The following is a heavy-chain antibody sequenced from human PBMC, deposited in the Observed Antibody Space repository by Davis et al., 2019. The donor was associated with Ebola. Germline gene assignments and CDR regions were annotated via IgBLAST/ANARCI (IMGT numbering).Heavy chain of an antibody. Sequence: MPSETLSLTCTVSGGSISSSSYYWGWIRQPPGKGLEWIGSIYYSGSTYYNPSLKSRVTISVDTSKNQFSLKLSSVTAADTAVYYCARLKIFGVVKAYYYGMDVWGQGTTVTVSS. CDR2: IYYSGST. D-gene: IGHD3-3*01. V-gene: IGHV4-39*01. CDR1: GGSISSSSYY. CDR3: ARLKIFGVVKAYYYGMDV. J-gene: IGHJ6*02.